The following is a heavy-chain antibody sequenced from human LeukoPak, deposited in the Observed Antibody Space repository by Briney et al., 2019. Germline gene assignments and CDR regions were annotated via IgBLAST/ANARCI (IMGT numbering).Heavy chain of an antibody. D-gene: IGHD6-19*01. Sequence: PGGSLRLSCAASGFTVSSNYMSWVRQAPGEGLEWVSVIYSGGSTYYADSVKGRFTISRDNSKNTLYLQMNSLRAEDTAVYYCARGGIAVASRVFDYWGQGTLVTVSS. CDR2: IYSGGST. CDR1: GFTVSSNY. J-gene: IGHJ4*02. V-gene: IGHV3-66*02. CDR3: ARGGIAVASRVFDY.